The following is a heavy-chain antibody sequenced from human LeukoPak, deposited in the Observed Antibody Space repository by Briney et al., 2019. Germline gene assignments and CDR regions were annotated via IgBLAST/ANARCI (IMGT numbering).Heavy chain of an antibody. J-gene: IGHJ6*03. CDR1: GYTFTGYY. Sequence: ASVKVSCKASGYTFTGYYIHWVRQAPGQGLEWMGIINPSGGSTSYAQKFQGRVTMTRDMSTSTAYMELRSLRSDDTAVYYCARVGLSQWLDYYYYMDVWGKGTTVTVSS. CDR3: ARVGLSQWLDYYYYMDV. CDR2: INPSGGST. D-gene: IGHD6-19*01. V-gene: IGHV1-46*01.